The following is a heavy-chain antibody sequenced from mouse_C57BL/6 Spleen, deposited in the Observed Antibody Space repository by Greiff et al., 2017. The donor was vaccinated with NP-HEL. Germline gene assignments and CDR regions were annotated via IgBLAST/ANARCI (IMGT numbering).Heavy chain of an antibody. Sequence: EVQLQQSGPELVKPGASVKISCKASGYTFTDYYMNWVKQSHGKSLEWIGDINPNNGGTSYNQKFKGKATWTVDKSSSTAYMELRSLTSEDSAVYYCARRGGQPTFYYFDYWGQGTTLTVSS. V-gene: IGHV1-26*01. D-gene: IGHD3-3*01. J-gene: IGHJ2*01. CDR3: ARRGGQPTFYYFDY. CDR2: INPNNGGT. CDR1: GYTFTDYY.